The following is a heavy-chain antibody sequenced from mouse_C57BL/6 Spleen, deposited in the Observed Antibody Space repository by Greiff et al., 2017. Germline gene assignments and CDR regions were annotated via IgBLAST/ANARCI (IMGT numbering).Heavy chain of an antibody. V-gene: IGHV1-80*01. CDR1: GYAFSSYW. CDR3: ARSYGNDPYWYFDV. CDR2: IYPGDGDT. D-gene: IGHD2-2*01. J-gene: IGHJ1*03. Sequence: QVQLQQSGAELVKPGASVKISCKASGYAFSSYWMNWVKQRPGKGLEWIGQIYPGDGDTNYNGKFKGKATLTADKSSSTAYMQLSSLTSEDSAVYFCARSYGNDPYWYFDVWGTGTTVTVSS.